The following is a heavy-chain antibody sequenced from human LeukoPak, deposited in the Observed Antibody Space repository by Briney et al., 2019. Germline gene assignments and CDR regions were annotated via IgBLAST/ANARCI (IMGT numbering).Heavy chain of an antibody. CDR3: ARDPLSSGGELRKPFDY. CDR1: GGTFSSYA. Sequence: ASVKVSCKASGGTFSSYAISWVRQAPGQGLEWMGRIIPILGIANYAQKFQGRVTITADKSTSTAYMGLSSLRSEDTAVYYCARDPLSSGGELRKPFDYWGQGTLVTVSS. CDR2: IIPILGIA. D-gene: IGHD3-10*01. J-gene: IGHJ4*02. V-gene: IGHV1-69*04.